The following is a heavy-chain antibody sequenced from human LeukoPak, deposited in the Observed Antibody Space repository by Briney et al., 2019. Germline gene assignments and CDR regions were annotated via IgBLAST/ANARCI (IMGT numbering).Heavy chain of an antibody. J-gene: IGHJ5*02. V-gene: IGHV3-7*01. Sequence: PGGSLRLSCAASGFTFSYYGMQWVRQAPGKGLEWVANIKEDGTETYYVDSVKGRFTISRDNAKNSLYLQMNSLRVEDTAVYYCARALTTVTGNWFDPWGQGALVTVSS. CDR1: GFTFSYYG. CDR2: IKEDGTET. CDR3: ARALTTVTGNWFDP. D-gene: IGHD4-17*01.